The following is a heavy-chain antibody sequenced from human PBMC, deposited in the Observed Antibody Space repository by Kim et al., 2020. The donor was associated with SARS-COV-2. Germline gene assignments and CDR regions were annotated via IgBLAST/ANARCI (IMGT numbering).Heavy chain of an antibody. V-gene: IGHV3-23*01. J-gene: IGHJ4*02. Sequence: AHSCKCRCTISTDDSSNTLYLQMDSLRAEDTAIYYCAKDLIGGLPDYFDYWGQGTLVTVSS. CDR3: AKDLIGGLPDYFDY. D-gene: IGHD3-16*01.